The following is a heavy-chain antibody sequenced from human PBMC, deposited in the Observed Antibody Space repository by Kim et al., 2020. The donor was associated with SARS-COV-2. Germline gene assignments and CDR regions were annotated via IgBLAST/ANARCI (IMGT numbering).Heavy chain of an antibody. V-gene: IGHV1-2*02. CDR3: ARYLAAEPHAFDI. Sequence: ASVKVSCKASGYTFTGYYMHWVRQAPGQGLEWMGWINPNSGGTNYAQKFQGRVTMTRDTSISTAYMELSRLRSDDTAVYYCARYLAAEPHAFDIWGQGTMVTVSS. J-gene: IGHJ3*02. CDR1: GYTFTGYY. CDR2: INPNSGGT. D-gene: IGHD6-25*01.